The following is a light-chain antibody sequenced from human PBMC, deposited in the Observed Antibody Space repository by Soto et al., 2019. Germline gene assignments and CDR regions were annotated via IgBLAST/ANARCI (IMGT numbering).Light chain of an antibody. Sequence: QSALTQPRSVSGSPGQSVTISCTGTSSDVGGYNYVSWYQQHPGKAPKLMIYDVSKRPSGVPDRFSGSKSGNTASLTISGLQAEDEADYYCCSYAGSYTFPYYVFGTGTQLTVL. J-gene: IGLJ1*01. CDR1: SSDVGGYNY. V-gene: IGLV2-11*01. CDR3: CSYAGSYTFPYYV. CDR2: DVS.